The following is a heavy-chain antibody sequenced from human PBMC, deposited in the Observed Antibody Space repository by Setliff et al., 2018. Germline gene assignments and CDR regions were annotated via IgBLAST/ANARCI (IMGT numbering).Heavy chain of an antibody. CDR3: ARSDGGSSGLDY. CDR1: GFTLTNAW. V-gene: IGHV3-33*08. J-gene: IGHJ4*02. Sequence: GGSLRLSCAASGFTLTNAWINWVRQAPGKGLEWVAVIWHDGGNKYHADSVKGRFTISRDNSKNTLYLQMNSLRPDDTAVYHCARSDGGSSGLDYWGQGTLVTAPQ. CDR2: IWHDGGNK. D-gene: IGHD2-15*01.